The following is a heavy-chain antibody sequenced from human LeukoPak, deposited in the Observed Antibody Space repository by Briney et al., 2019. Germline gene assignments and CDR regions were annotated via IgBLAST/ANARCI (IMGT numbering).Heavy chain of an antibody. CDR3: ARGGASSIPLDY. Sequence: SETLSLTCAVSGGSISSSDWWSWVRQPPGQGLEWIGEIYHSGSTYYSPSLSSRVTISLDTSKNQFSLKLRSVTAADTAVYYCARGGASSIPLDYWGRGTLVTVSS. CDR2: IYHSGST. CDR1: GGSISSSDW. D-gene: IGHD1-26*01. J-gene: IGHJ4*02. V-gene: IGHV4-4*02.